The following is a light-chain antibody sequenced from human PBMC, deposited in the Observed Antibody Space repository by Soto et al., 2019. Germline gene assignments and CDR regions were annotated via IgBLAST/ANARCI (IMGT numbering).Light chain of an antibody. CDR1: NIGVKS. CDR2: DDS. CDR3: HVWDSGSDQGI. J-gene: IGLJ2*01. Sequence: SYELTQPPSVSVAPGQTARITCGGNNIGVKSVHWYQQKPRQAPVLVVYDDSARPSGIPARFSGSNSGNTATLTVSRVEGGDEADYYCHVWDSGSDQGIFGGGTKLTVL. V-gene: IGLV3-21*02.